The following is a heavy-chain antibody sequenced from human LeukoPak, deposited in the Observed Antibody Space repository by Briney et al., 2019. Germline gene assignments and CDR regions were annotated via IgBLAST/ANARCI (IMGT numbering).Heavy chain of an antibody. CDR1: GFTFSSYA. V-gene: IGHV3-23*01. Sequence: GGSLRLSCAASGFTFSSYAMSWVRQAPGKGLEWVSAISGSGGSTYYADSVKGRFTISRDNSKNTLYLQMNSLRAEDTAVYYCAKDGHLTGAYQVYWYFDLWGRGTLVTVSS. CDR2: ISGSGGST. D-gene: IGHD7-27*01. J-gene: IGHJ2*01. CDR3: AKDGHLTGAYQVYWYFDL.